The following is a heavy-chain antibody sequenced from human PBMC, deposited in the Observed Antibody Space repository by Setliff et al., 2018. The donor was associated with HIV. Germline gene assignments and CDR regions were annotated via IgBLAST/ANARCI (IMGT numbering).Heavy chain of an antibody. Sequence: GSLRLSCAASGFTFSDYYMGWIRQAPGKGLEWVSYISSSSSYTNYADTVKGRFTISRDNAKNSLYLQMNSLRAEDTAVYYCARASYYYDSSGWVDYWGQGTPVTVSS. CDR2: ISSSSSYT. V-gene: IGHV3-11*03. J-gene: IGHJ4*02. CDR1: GFTFSDYY. CDR3: ARASYYYDSSGWVDY. D-gene: IGHD3-22*01.